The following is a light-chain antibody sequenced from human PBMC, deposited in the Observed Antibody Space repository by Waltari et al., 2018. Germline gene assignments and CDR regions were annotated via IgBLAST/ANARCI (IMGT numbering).Light chain of an antibody. CDR2: GAS. CDR3: QQYGMSPLT. J-gene: IGKJ4*01. CDR1: QSVSSNF. Sequence: EFVLPQSPGTLSLSPGDRATLSCRASQSVSSNFLAWYQQKPGQAPRLLIYGASSRATGIPDKFSGSGSGTDFTLTINRLEPEDFAVYYCQQYGMSPLTFGGGTKVEIK. V-gene: IGKV3-20*01.